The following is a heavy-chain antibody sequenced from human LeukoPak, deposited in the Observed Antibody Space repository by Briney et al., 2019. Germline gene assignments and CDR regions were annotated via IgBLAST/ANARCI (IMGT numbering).Heavy chain of an antibody. V-gene: IGHV2-5*02. Sequence: SGSTLVKPTQTLTLTCTFSGFSLSTSGVGVGWIRQPPGKALEWLALIYWDDDMRYSPSLKSRLTITKDTSKNQVVLTMTNMDPVDTATYYCARSYRSSLAFDYWGQGTLVTVSS. D-gene: IGHD6-6*01. J-gene: IGHJ4*02. CDR2: IYWDDDM. CDR1: GFSLSTSGVG. CDR3: ARSYRSSLAFDY.